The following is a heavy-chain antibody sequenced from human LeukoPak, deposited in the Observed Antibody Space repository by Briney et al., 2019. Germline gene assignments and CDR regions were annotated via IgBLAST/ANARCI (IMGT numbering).Heavy chain of an antibody. Sequence: SETLSLTCTVSGGSISSYYWSWIRQPPGKGLEWIGSIYNSGNTYYSTSLKSRVTLSVDTSNNQFSLRLTSVTAADTAVYYCARAQVQHSHFYYDSSGYPNWFDPWGQGTLVTVSS. V-gene: IGHV4-59*12. CDR2: IYNSGNT. J-gene: IGHJ5*02. CDR3: ARAQVQHSHFYYDSSGYPNWFDP. D-gene: IGHD3-22*01. CDR1: GGSISSYY.